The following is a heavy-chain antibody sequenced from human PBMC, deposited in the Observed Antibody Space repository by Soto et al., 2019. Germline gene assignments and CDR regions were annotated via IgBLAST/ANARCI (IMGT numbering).Heavy chain of an antibody. V-gene: IGHV5-51*01. CDR2: IYPGDSDT. J-gene: IGHJ5*02. D-gene: IGHD3-22*01. CDR1: GYSFTSYW. CDR3: ARVPAYYHDSSGRNWFDP. Sequence: GESLKISCKGSGYSFTSYWIGWVRQMPGKGLEWMGIIYPGDSDTRYSPPFQGQVTISADKSISTAYLQWSSLKASDTAMYYCARVPAYYHDSSGRNWFDPWGQGTLVTVSS.